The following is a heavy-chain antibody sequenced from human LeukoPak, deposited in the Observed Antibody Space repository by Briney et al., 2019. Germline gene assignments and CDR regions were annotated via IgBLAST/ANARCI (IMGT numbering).Heavy chain of an antibody. Sequence: GRSLRLSCAASGFTFSSYGMHWLRQAPGKGLEWVAVISYDGSNQYYTDSVKGRFTISRDNTRNTLYLQMNSLRAEDTAVYYCARVTSPGVIDYWGQGTLVIVSS. CDR1: GFTFSSYG. CDR3: ARVTSPGVIDY. D-gene: IGHD2-8*01. V-gene: IGHV3-30*03. CDR2: ISYDGSNQ. J-gene: IGHJ4*02.